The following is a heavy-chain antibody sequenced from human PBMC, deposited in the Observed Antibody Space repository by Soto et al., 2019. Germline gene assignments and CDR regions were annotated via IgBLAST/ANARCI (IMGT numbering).Heavy chain of an antibody. V-gene: IGHV1-69*02. CDR2: IIPILGIA. J-gene: IGHJ6*02. Sequence: QVQLVQSGAEVKKPGSSVKVSCKASGGTFSSYTISWVRQAPGQGLEWMGRIIPILGIANYAQKFQGRVTXIAVKXXSTAYMELSSLRSEDTAVYYCARVVAAATDYGMDVWGQGTTVTVSS. D-gene: IGHD6-13*01. CDR1: GGTFSSYT. CDR3: ARVVAAATDYGMDV.